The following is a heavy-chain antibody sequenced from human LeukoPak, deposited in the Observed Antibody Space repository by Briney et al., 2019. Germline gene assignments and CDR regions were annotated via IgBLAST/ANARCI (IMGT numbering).Heavy chain of an antibody. D-gene: IGHD6-13*01. CDR2: ISGSGGST. CDR1: GFTFSSRW. V-gene: IGHV3-23*01. CDR3: AKEGAVAGTFYH. J-gene: IGHJ4*02. Sequence: GGSLRLSCSASGFTFSSRWMSWVRQAPGKGLEWVSAISGSGGSTYYADSVKGRFTISRDNSKNTLYLQMNSLRAEDTAVYYCAKEGAVAGTFYHWGQGTLVTVSS.